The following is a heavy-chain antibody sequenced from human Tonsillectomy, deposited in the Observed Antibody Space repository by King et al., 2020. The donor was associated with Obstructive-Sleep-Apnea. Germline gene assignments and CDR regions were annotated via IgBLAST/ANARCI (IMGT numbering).Heavy chain of an antibody. J-gene: IGHJ2*01. Sequence: QLQESGPGLVKPSQTLSLTCTVSGGSISSGGYYWSWIRQHPGKGLEWIGYIYYSGRTYYNPSLKSRVTISVDTSKNQFSLKLSSVTAADTAVYYCARPYYGSNWYFDLWGRGTLVTVSS. V-gene: IGHV4-31*03. CDR2: IYYSGRT. CDR3: ARPYYGSNWYFDL. CDR1: GGSISSGGYY. D-gene: IGHD3-10*01.